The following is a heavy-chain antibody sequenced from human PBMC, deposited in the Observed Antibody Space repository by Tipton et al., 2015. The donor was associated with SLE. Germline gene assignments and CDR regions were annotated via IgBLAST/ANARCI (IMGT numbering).Heavy chain of an antibody. CDR1: GGSFSGYY. Sequence: TLSLTCAVYGGSFSGYYWSWIRQPPGKGLEWIGEINHSGSTNYNPSLKSRVTISVDTSKNQFSLKLSSVTAAGTAVYYCARDSYGATAYYYYYMDVWGKGTTVTVSS. CDR2: INHSGST. CDR3: ARDSYGATAYYYYYMDV. D-gene: IGHD4-17*01. V-gene: IGHV4-34*01. J-gene: IGHJ6*03.